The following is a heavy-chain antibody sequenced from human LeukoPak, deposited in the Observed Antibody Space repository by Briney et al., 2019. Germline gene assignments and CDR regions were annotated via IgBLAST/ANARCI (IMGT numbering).Heavy chain of an antibody. D-gene: IGHD6-19*01. CDR2: INPNSGGT. J-gene: IGHJ3*02. V-gene: IGHV1-2*06. CDR1: GYTFTGYY. Sequence: ASVKVSCKASGYTFTGYYMHWVRQAPGQGLEWMGRINPNSGGTNYAQKLQGRVTMTTDTSTSTAYMELRSLRSDDTAVYYCARYGKRSGWYQRDDAFDIWGQGTMVTVSS. CDR3: ARYGKRSGWYQRDDAFDI.